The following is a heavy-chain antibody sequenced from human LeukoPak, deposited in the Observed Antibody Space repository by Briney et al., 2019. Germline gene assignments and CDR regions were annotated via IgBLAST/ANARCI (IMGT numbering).Heavy chain of an antibody. Sequence: GGSLRLSCAASGFTFSSYGMHWVRQAPGKGLEWVAVISYDGSNKYYADSVKGRFTISRDNSKNTLYLQMNSLRAEDTAVYYCAKGLYYYDSRWGQGTLVTVSS. D-gene: IGHD3-22*01. J-gene: IGHJ4*02. CDR3: AKGLYYYDSR. CDR2: ISYDGSNK. V-gene: IGHV3-30*18. CDR1: GFTFSSYG.